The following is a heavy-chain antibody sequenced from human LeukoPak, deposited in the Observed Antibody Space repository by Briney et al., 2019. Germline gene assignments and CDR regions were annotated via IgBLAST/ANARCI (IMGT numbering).Heavy chain of an antibody. Sequence: ASVRVSCKASGYTFTSYDINWVRQATGQGLEWMGWMNPNSGNTGYAQKFQGRVTITRNTSISTAYMELSSLRSEDTAVYYCARRDKAVAAVYRWFDPWGQGTLVTVSS. CDR3: ARRDKAVAAVYRWFDP. D-gene: IGHD6-19*01. CDR2: MNPNSGNT. CDR1: GYTFTSYD. J-gene: IGHJ5*02. V-gene: IGHV1-8*03.